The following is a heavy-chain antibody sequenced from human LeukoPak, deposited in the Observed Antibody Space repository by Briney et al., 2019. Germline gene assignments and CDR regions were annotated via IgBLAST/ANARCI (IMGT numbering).Heavy chain of an antibody. CDR3: ARGSVDTAMVREDYFDY. D-gene: IGHD5-18*01. CDR1: GYTFTSYD. J-gene: IGHJ4*02. CDR2: MNPNSGNT. Sequence: APVKVSCKASGYTFTSYDINWVRQATGQGLEWMGWMNPNSGNTGYAQKFQGRVTITRNTSISTAYMELSSLRSEDTAVYYCARGSVDTAMVREDYFDYWGQGTLVTVSS. V-gene: IGHV1-8*03.